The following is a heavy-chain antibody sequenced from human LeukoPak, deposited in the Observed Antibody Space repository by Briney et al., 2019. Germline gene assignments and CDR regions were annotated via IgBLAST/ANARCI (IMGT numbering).Heavy chain of an antibody. Sequence: ASAKVSCKASGYTLTGYYMHWLRQAPGQGLEWMGWINPSSGDTNYAQKFQGRVTMTRDTAIRTAYMELNRLTSDDTAVYFCAKNPYEYYFDYWGQGTLVSVSS. CDR1: GYTLTGYY. D-gene: IGHD5-12*01. V-gene: IGHV1-2*02. CDR2: INPSSGDT. J-gene: IGHJ4*02. CDR3: AKNPYEYYFDY.